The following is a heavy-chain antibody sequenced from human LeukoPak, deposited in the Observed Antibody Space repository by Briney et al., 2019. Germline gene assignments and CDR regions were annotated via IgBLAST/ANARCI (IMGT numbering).Heavy chain of an antibody. CDR2: IKSKTDGGTT. D-gene: IGHD6-19*01. J-gene: IGHJ3*02. CDR3: TTDSGWYISAFDI. CDR1: GFTFSNAW. Sequence: GGSLRLSCAASGFTFSNAWMSWVRQAPGKGLEWVGRIKSKTDGGTTDYAAPVKGRFTISRDDSKNTLYLQMNSLKTEDTAVYYCTTDSGWYISAFDIWGQGTMVTVSS. V-gene: IGHV3-15*01.